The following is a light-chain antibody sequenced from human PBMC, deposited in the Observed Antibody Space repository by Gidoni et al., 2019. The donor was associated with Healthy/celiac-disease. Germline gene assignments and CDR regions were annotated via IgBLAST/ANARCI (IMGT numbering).Light chain of an antibody. CDR3: QQYNSYLYT. J-gene: IGKJ2*01. Sequence: DIEMTQSPSTLSASVGDRVSITCRASQSISSWLAWFQQKPGKAPKLLISEASSLDTGVPPRFSGSGSGTEFTLTISSLQPDDFATYYCQQYNSYLYTFGQGTKLEIK. V-gene: IGKV1-5*01. CDR2: EAS. CDR1: QSISSW.